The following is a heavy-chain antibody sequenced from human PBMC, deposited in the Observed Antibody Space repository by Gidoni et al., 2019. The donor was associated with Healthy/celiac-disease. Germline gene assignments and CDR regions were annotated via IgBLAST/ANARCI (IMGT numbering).Heavy chain of an antibody. CDR2: IYTSGST. CDR3: ARYSGSYFGNWFDP. Sequence: QVQLQESGPGLVKPSQTLSLTCTVSGGYISSGNYYWNWIRQPAGKGLAWIGRIYTSGSTNYNPSLKSRVTISVDTSKTQFSLKLSSVTAADTAVYYCARYSGSYFGNWFDPWGQGTLVTVSS. CDR1: GGYISSGNYY. J-gene: IGHJ5*02. V-gene: IGHV4-61*02. D-gene: IGHD1-26*01.